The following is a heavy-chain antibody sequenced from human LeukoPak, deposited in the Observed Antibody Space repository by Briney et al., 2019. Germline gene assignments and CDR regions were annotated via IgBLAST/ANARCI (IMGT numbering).Heavy chain of an antibody. J-gene: IGHJ3*02. V-gene: IGHV4-39*01. CDR2: IYYSGST. D-gene: IGHD1-26*01. CDR1: GGSISSSSYY. CDR3: ARYGVVGATNAFDI. Sequence: SETLSLTCTVSGGSISSSSYYWGWIRQPPGKGLEWIGSIYYSGSTYYNPSLKSRVTISVETSKNQFSLKLSSVTAADTAVYYCARYGVVGATNAFDIWGRGTMVTVSS.